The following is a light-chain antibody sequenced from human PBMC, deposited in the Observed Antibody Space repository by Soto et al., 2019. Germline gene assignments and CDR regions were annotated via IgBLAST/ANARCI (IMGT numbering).Light chain of an antibody. CDR1: SSDVGGYYD. J-gene: IGLJ1*01. CDR3: RSYASSHSVEV. CDR2: EVS. Sequence: QSALTQPPSASGAPGQSVTISCTGTSSDVGGYYDVSWYQQHPGKAPKLMIYEVSKRPSGVPDRFSGSRSGNTASLTVSGLQAEDEADYYCRSYASSHSVEVFGRGTKVTVL. V-gene: IGLV2-8*01.